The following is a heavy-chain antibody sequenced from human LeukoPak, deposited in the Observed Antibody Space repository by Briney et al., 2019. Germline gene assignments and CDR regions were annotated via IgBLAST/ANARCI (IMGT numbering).Heavy chain of an antibody. D-gene: IGHD2-2*01. J-gene: IGHJ6*04. Sequence: GGSLRLSCAASGFTFSSYAMSWVRQAPGKGLEWVSAISGSGGSTYYADSVKGRFTISRDNSKNTLYLQMNSLRAEDTAVYYCAKGMGNCSSTSCFPDVWGKGTTVTVSS. V-gene: IGHV3-23*01. CDR2: ISGSGGST. CDR3: AKGMGNCSSTSCFPDV. CDR1: GFTFSSYA.